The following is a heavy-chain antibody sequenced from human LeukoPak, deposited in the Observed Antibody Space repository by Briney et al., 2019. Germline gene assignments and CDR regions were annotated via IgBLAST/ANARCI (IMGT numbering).Heavy chain of an antibody. D-gene: IGHD3-22*01. Sequence: SVKVSCKASGGTFSSYAISWVRQAPGQRLEWMGGIIPIFGTANYAQKFQGRVTITADKSTSTDYVELSSLRSEDTAVYYCARRGLYYYDSSGPIYYMDVWGKGTTVTVSS. CDR2: IIPIFGTA. J-gene: IGHJ6*03. CDR3: ARRGLYYYDSSGPIYYMDV. CDR1: GGTFSSYA. V-gene: IGHV1-69*06.